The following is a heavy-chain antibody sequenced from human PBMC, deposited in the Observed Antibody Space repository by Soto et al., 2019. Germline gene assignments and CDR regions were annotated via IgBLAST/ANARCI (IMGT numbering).Heavy chain of an antibody. CDR2: VSNDGNYK. V-gene: IGHV3-30*18. J-gene: IGHJ4*02. D-gene: IGHD1-1*01. CDR3: AKDVGNNGFGH. Sequence: QVQLVESGGGVVQPGMSLRLSCAASGFTFRTYGMHWVRQAPGKGLEWVAVVSNDGNYKEFADSVKGRFTISRDNSRNTLHLQMNSLTAEATALYYCAKDVGNNGFGHWGQGTLVTVSS. CDR1: GFTFRTYG.